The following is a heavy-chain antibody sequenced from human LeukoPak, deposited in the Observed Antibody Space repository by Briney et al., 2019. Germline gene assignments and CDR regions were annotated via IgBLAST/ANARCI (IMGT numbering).Heavy chain of an antibody. Sequence: SETLSLTCTVSGGSISSSSYYWGWIRQPPGKGLEWIGSIYYSGSTYYNPSLKSRVTISVDTSKNQFSLKLSSVTAADTAVYYCARAPPIYGSGSYKEGGYWGQGTLVTVSS. D-gene: IGHD3-10*01. CDR1: GGSISSSSYY. J-gene: IGHJ4*02. CDR3: ARAPPIYGSGSYKEGGY. V-gene: IGHV4-39*07. CDR2: IYYSGST.